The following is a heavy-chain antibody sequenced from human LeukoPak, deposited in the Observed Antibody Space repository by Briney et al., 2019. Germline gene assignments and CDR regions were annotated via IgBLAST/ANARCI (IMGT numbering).Heavy chain of an antibody. CDR2: IDTKTGKP. V-gene: IGHV7-4-1*02. CDR1: GYTFNNYA. Sequence: ASVKVSCKASGYTFNNYAMNWVRQAPGQGLEWMGWIDTKTGKPTYVQGFTGRFVFSLDTSVSTAYLQISSLKAEDTAVYYCARGVGTYYSDPWAYWGQGTLVTVSS. D-gene: IGHD3-22*01. J-gene: IGHJ4*02. CDR3: ARGVGTYYSDPWAY.